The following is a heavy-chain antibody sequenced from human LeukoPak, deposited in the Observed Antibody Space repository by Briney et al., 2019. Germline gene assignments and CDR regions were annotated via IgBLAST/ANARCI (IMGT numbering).Heavy chain of an antibody. V-gene: IGHV4-59*08. CDR1: GGSITDYY. Sequence: PSETLSLTCTVSGGSITDYYWSLVRQPPGKGLEWIGYISDSGITNYNPSLESRVTISIDTSKNQFSLKLRSVTAADTAVYYCAGSGTPYGSEQYFQHWGQGTLVTVSS. CDR3: AGSGTPYGSEQYFQH. J-gene: IGHJ1*01. CDR2: ISDSGIT. D-gene: IGHD3-10*01.